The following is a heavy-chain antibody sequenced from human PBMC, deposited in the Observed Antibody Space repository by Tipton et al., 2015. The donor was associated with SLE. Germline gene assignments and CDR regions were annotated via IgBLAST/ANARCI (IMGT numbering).Heavy chain of an antibody. D-gene: IGHD6-13*01. J-gene: IGHJ4*02. Sequence: TLSLTCTVSGGSISSGSYYWSWIRQPAGKGLEWIGYIYTSGSTNYNPSLKSRVTISVDTSKNQFSLKLSSVTAADTAVYYCARDHSSSWYGYWGQGTLVTVSS. CDR1: GGSISSGSYY. CDR2: IYTSGST. CDR3: ARDHSSSWYGY. V-gene: IGHV4-61*09.